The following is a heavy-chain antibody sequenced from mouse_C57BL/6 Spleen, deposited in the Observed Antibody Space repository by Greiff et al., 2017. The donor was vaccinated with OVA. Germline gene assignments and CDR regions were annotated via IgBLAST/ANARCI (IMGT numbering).Heavy chain of an antibody. CDR3: ARSPYSNYYYAMDY. J-gene: IGHJ4*01. CDR1: GYTFTSYN. D-gene: IGHD2-5*01. V-gene: IGHV1-12*01. CDR2: IYPGNGDT. Sequence: SGAELVRPGASVKMSCKASGYTFTSYNMHWVKQTPRQGLEWIGAIYPGNGDTSYNQKFKGKATLTVDKSSSTAYMQLSSLTSEDSAVYFCARSPYSNYYYAMDYWGQGTSVTVSS.